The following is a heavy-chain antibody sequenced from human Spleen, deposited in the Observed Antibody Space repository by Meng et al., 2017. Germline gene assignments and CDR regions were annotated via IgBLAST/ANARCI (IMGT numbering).Heavy chain of an antibody. D-gene: IGHD3-22*01. CDR2: TYYSGST. J-gene: IGHJ3*02. Sequence: SETLSLTCTVSGGSLSSYYWSWIRQPPGKGLEWIGYTYYSGSTNYNPSLKSRVTISVDTSKNQFSLKLSSVTAADTAVYYCARELYYYDSSGYSPPHPNDAFDIWGQGTMVTVSS. CDR1: GGSLSSYY. CDR3: ARELYYYDSSGYSPPHPNDAFDI. V-gene: IGHV4-59*01.